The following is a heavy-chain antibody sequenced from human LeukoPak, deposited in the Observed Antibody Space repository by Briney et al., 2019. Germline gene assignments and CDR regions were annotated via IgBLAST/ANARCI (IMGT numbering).Heavy chain of an antibody. CDR1: GYTFTGYY. V-gene: IGHV1-18*04. D-gene: IGHD3-22*01. Sequence: ASVKVSCKASGYTFTGYYMHWVRQAPGQGLEWMGWISAYNGNTNYAQKLQGRVTMTTDTSTSTAYMELRSLRSDDTAVYYCARDPYYDSSGYYLHWGQGTLVTVSS. CDR2: ISAYNGNT. J-gene: IGHJ4*02. CDR3: ARDPYYDSSGYYLH.